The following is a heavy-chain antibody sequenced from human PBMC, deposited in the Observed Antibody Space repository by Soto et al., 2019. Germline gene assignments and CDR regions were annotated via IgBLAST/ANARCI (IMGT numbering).Heavy chain of an antibody. CDR3: AKSLSYSNYFGDY. CDR1: GFTFSSYG. J-gene: IGHJ4*02. D-gene: IGHD4-4*01. V-gene: IGHV3-30*18. CDR2: ISYDGSNK. Sequence: QVQLVESGGGVVQPGRSLRLSCAASGFTFSSYGMHWVRQAPGKGLEWVAVISYDGSNKYYADSVKGRFTISRDNSKNTLYLQMNSLRAEDTAVYYCAKSLSYSNYFGDYWGQGTLVTVSS.